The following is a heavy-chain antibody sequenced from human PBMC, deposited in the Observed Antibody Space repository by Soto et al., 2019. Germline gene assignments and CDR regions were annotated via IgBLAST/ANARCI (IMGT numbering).Heavy chain of an antibody. D-gene: IGHD6-19*01. V-gene: IGHV3-23*01. J-gene: IGHJ4*02. CDR3: AKDPHSVWCTDFDS. CDR2: ISSSGNT. Sequence: EVQLLESGGGLVQPGGSLRLSCAASGFNFNTKTMNWVRQAPGKGLEWVSSISSSGNTYYADSVKGRFTISRDNSKNTLFLQVNSLRAEDTAVYYCAKDPHSVWCTDFDSWGQGTLVTVSS. CDR1: GFNFNTKT.